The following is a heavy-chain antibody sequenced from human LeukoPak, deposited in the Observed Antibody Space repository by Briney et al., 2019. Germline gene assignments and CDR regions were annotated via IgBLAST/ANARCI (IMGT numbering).Heavy chain of an antibody. J-gene: IGHJ3*02. Sequence: PGGSLRLSCAASGFTFNNNGMSWVRQAPGKGLEWISTISGGDDVTSYADSVKGRFTISRDNSKNTLYLQMNSLRAEDTAVYYCAKDLEWELPQPVGFDIWGQGTMVTVSS. D-gene: IGHD1-26*01. CDR1: GFTFNNNG. V-gene: IGHV3-23*01. CDR2: ISGGDDVT. CDR3: AKDLEWELPQPVGFDI.